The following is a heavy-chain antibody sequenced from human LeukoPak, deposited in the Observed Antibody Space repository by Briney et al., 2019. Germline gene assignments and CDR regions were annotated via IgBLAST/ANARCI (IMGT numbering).Heavy chain of an antibody. CDR3: AKSGTGMVGDYFDY. CDR2: ISGSGGRT. Sequence: GGSLRLSCAASGFTFSSYAMGWVRQAPGKGLEWVSGISGSGGRTYYADTVKGRFTMSRDNSKNTLYLQMNSLRAEDTAVYYCAKSGTGMVGDYFDYWGQGTLVTVSS. D-gene: IGHD6-13*01. V-gene: IGHV3-23*01. J-gene: IGHJ4*02. CDR1: GFTFSSYA.